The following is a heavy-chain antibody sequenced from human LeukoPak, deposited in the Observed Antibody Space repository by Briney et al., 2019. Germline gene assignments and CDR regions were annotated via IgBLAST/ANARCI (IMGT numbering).Heavy chain of an antibody. CDR3: ARANRILYPPPDY. Sequence: ASVKVSCKASGYTFTGYYMHWVRQAPGQGLEWMGWINPNSGGTNYAQKFQGRVTMTRDTSISTAYMELSRLRSDDTAVYYCARANRILYPPPDYWGQGTLVTVSS. CDR1: GYTFTGYY. V-gene: IGHV1-2*02. J-gene: IGHJ4*02. D-gene: IGHD2-8*01. CDR2: INPNSGGT.